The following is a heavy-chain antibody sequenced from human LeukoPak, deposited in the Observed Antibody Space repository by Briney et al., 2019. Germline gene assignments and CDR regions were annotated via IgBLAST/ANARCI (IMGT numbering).Heavy chain of an antibody. CDR2: INSDGSST. Sequence: SGGSLRLSCAASGFTFSSYWIHWVRQVPGKGLVWVSRINSDGSSTSYADFVKGRFTISRDNAKNTLYLQMNSLRAEDTAVYYCARPTAYDFWSGSLDYWGQETLVTVSS. CDR3: ARPTAYDFWSGSLDY. CDR1: GFTFSSYW. V-gene: IGHV3-74*01. D-gene: IGHD3-3*01. J-gene: IGHJ4*02.